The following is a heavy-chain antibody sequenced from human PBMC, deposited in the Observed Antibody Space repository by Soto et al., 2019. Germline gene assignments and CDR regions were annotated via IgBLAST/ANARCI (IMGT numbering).Heavy chain of an antibody. V-gene: IGHV3-11*01. D-gene: IGHD3-22*01. CDR3: ARDQGYYDSSGYFHS. CDR1: GFTFSDYY. CDR2: ITSSGDAI. Sequence: GGSLRLSCAASGFTFSDYYMSWIRQAPGKGLEWVSYITSSGDAIYYADSVKGRFTISRDNAKNSLYLQMNSLRADDTAVYYCARDQGYYDSSGYFHSWGQGILVTVS. J-gene: IGHJ4*02.